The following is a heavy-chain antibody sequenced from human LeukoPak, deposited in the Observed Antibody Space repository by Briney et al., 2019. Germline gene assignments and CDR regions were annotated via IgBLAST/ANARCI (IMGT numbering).Heavy chain of an antibody. V-gene: IGHV3-23*01. CDR1: GFTFSSYA. J-gene: IGHJ6*02. Sequence: GGSLRLSCAASGFTFSSYAMSWVRQAPGKGLEWVSAISGSGGSTYYADSVKGRFTISRDNSKNTLYLQMNSLRAEDTAVYYCATNGNDLYYYYGTDVWGQGTTVTVSS. D-gene: IGHD1-1*01. CDR3: ATNGNDLYYYYGTDV. CDR2: ISGSGGST.